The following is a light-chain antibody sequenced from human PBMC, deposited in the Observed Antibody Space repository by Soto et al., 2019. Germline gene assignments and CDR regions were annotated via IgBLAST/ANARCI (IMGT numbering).Light chain of an antibody. Sequence: QSVLTQPPSASGTPGQRVTISCSGSSSNIGSNYVYWYQQLPGTAPKLLIYRNNQRPSGVPDRFSGSKSGTSASLAISGLRPEDEADYYCAAWDDSLSGLVFGTGTKVTVL. CDR1: SSNIGSNY. CDR2: RNN. J-gene: IGLJ1*01. CDR3: AAWDDSLSGLV. V-gene: IGLV1-47*01.